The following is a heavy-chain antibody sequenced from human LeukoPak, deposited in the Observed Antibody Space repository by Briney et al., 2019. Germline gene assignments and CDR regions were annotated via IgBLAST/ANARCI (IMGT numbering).Heavy chain of an antibody. CDR1: GYTFTSYG. Sequence: ASVEVSCKASGYTFTSYGISWVRQAPGQGLEWMGWISAYNGNTNYAQKLQGRVTMTTDTSTSTAYMELRSLRSDDTAVYYCARIGLCSGDCYSIIAYWGQGTLVTVSS. CDR2: ISAYNGNT. J-gene: IGHJ4*02. V-gene: IGHV1-18*01. CDR3: ARIGLCSGDCYSIIAY. D-gene: IGHD2-21*01.